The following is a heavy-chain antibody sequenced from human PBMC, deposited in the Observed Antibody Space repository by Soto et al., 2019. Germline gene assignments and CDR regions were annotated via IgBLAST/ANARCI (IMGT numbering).Heavy chain of an antibody. CDR2: TSDRGST. J-gene: IGHJ5*02. Sequence: PSETLSLTCTVFGGSIDDYYWSWIRQSPGKGLEWIGHTSDRGSTDYNPSLKSRFTISVDRSKKQFSLKVTSVTPAATAVDYCSRDRWTARANWFDPWGQGTLVTVSS. CDR1: GGSIDDYY. D-gene: IGHD3-16*02. CDR3: SRDRWTARANWFDP. V-gene: IGHV4-59*01.